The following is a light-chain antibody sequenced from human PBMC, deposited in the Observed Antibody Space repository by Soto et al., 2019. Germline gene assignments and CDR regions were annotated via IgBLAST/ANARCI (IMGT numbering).Light chain of an antibody. Sequence: QSVLTQPPSASGTPGQRVTISCSGGTSNIGSNTVNWYQQLPGTAPKLLIYSINQRPSGVPDRFSGSKSGNTASLTISGLQAEDEADYYCCSYAGSYTPVVFGGGTQLTVL. V-gene: IGLV1-44*01. CDR2: SIN. CDR1: TSNIGSNT. J-gene: IGLJ2*01. CDR3: CSYAGSYTPVV.